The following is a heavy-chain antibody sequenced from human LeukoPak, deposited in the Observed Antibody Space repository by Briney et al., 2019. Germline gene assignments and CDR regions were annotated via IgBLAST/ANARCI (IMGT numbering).Heavy chain of an antibody. CDR3: AREYSSTWSGIDP. CDR1: GGSTSSYY. Sequence: SETLSLTCTVSGGSTSSYYWSWIRQPAGKGLEWIGRIYTTGTTNYNPSLKSRVTMSVDTSKNQFSLQLSSVTAADTAVYYCAREYSSTWSGIDPWGQGTLVTVSS. J-gene: IGHJ5*02. D-gene: IGHD6-13*01. CDR2: IYTTGTT. V-gene: IGHV4-4*07.